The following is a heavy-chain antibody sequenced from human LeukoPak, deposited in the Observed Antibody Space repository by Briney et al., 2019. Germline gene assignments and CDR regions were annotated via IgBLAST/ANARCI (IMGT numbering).Heavy chain of an antibody. V-gene: IGHV3-9*01. CDR2: ISWNSGSI. CDR3: AKDIGDSSSWYSYYYYGMDV. CDR1: GFTFDEYA. J-gene: IGHJ6*02. D-gene: IGHD6-13*01. Sequence: GGSLRLSCAASGFTFDEYAMHWVRHAPGKGLEWVSGISWNSGSIGYADSVKGRFTISRDNAKNSLYLPMNSLRAEDTALYYCAKDIGDSSSWYSYYYYGMDVWGQGTTVTVSS.